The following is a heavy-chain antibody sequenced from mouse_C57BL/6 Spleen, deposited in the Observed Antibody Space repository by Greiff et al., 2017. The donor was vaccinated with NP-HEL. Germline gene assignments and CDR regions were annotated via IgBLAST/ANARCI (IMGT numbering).Heavy chain of an antibody. CDR3: TRDGNYDYFDY. Sequence: EVHLVESGEGLVKPGGSLKLSCAASGFTFSSYAMSWVRQTPEKRLEWVAYISSGGDYIYYADTVKGRFTISRDNARNTLYLQMSSLKSEDTAMYYCTRDGNYDYFDYWGQGTTLTVSS. J-gene: IGHJ2*01. D-gene: IGHD2-1*01. V-gene: IGHV5-9-1*02. CDR1: GFTFSSYA. CDR2: ISSGGDYI.